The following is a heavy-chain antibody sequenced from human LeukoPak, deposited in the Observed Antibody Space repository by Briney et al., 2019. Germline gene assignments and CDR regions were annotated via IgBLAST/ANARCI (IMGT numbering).Heavy chain of an antibody. V-gene: IGHV3-23*01. J-gene: IGHJ4*02. D-gene: IGHD5-24*01. CDR3: AKDHSADGWPTFEY. CDR1: GFGVHTFA. Sequence: GGSLRLSCAVSGFGVHTFAMSWVRLAPGKGLEWLASITKYDGRLYYADSVRGRFTISRDTSQNELYLQMDSLRADDSAIYFCAKDHSADGWPTFEYWGRGTLVSVPS. CDR2: ITKYDGRL.